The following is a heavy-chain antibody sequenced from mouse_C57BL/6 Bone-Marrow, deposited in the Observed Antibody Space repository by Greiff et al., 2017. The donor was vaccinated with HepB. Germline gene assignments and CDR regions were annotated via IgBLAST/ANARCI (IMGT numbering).Heavy chain of an antibody. CDR1: GYTFTSYG. CDR3: ARGYYGARFAY. D-gene: IGHD1-1*01. V-gene: IGHV1-81*01. CDR2: IYPRSGNT. Sequence: VQLQQSGAELARPGASVKLSCKASGYTFTSYGISWVKQRTGQGLEWIGEIYPRSGNTYYNEKFKGKATLTADKSSSTVYMELRSLTSEDYAVYFCARGYYGARFAYWGQGTLVTVSA. J-gene: IGHJ3*01.